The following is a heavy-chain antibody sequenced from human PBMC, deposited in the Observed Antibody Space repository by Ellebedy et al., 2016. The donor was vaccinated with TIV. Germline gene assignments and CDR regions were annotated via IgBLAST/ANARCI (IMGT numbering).Heavy chain of an antibody. CDR3: AKSDIVATIFGNWFDP. CDR1: GFTFSGYW. J-gene: IGHJ5*02. Sequence: GGSLRLXXAASGFTFSGYWMSWVRQAPGKGLEWVSAISGSGGSTYYADSVKGRFTISRDNSTNTLYLQMNSLRAEDTAVYYCAKSDIVATIFGNWFDPWGQGTLVTVSS. V-gene: IGHV3-23*01. CDR2: ISGSGGST. D-gene: IGHD5-12*01.